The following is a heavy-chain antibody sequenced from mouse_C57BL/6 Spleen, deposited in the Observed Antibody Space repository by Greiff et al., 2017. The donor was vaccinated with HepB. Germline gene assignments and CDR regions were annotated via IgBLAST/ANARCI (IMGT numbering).Heavy chain of an antibody. V-gene: IGHV2-9-1*01. Sequence: VQGVESGPGLVAPSQSLSITCTVSGFSLTSYAISWVRQPPGKGLEWLGVIWTGGGTNYNSALKSRLSISKDNSKSQVFLKMNSLQTDDTARYYCARNRGSSYYYAMDYWGQGTSVTVSS. CDR3: ARNRGSSYYYAMDY. CDR1: GFSLTSYA. CDR2: IWTGGGT. J-gene: IGHJ4*01. D-gene: IGHD1-1*01.